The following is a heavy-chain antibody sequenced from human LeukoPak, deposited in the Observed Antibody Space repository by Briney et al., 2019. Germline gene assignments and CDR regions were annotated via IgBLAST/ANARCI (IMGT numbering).Heavy chain of an antibody. CDR1: GYTFTGYY. CDR2: INPNSGGT. D-gene: IGHD6-13*01. V-gene: IGHV1-2*02. J-gene: IGHJ4*02. CDR3: ARVPTSSSWYTVGDY. Sequence: ASVKVSCKASGYTFTGYYMHWVRQAPGQGLEWMGWINPNSGGTNYAQKFQGRVTMTRDTSISTAYMEPSRLRSDDTAVYYCARVPTSSSWYTVGDYWGQGTLVTVSS.